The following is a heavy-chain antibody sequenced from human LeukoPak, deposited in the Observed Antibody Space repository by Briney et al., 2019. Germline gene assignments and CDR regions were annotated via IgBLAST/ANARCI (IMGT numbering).Heavy chain of an antibody. J-gene: IGHJ4*02. Sequence: PGGSLRLSCAASGFTFSSYEMNWVRQAPGKGLEWVSYISSSGSTIYYADSVKGRFTISRDNAKNSLYLQMNSLRAEDTAVYYCARGTTVTLFGYWGQGTLVTVSS. D-gene: IGHD4-11*01. V-gene: IGHV3-48*03. CDR1: GFTFSSYE. CDR3: ARGTTVTLFGY. CDR2: ISSSGSTI.